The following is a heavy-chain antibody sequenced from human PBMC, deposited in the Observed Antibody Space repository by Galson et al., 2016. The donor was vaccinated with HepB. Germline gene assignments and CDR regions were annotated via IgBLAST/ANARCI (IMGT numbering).Heavy chain of an antibody. CDR3: ARDLIAAAGRTFYYYFYYMDV. Sequence: SLRLSCAASGFTFSYYSMNWVRQAPGKGLEWVSSISSSSSDIYYADSAKGRFTISRDNTKNSLYLQMNSLRAKDTAVYYCARDLIAAAGRTFYYYFYYMDVWGKGTTVTVSS. V-gene: IGHV3-21*01. CDR2: ISSSSSDI. D-gene: IGHD6-13*01. CDR1: GFTFSYYS. J-gene: IGHJ6*03.